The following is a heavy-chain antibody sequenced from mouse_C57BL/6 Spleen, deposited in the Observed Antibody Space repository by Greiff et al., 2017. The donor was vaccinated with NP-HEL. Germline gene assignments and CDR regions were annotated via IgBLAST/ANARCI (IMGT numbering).Heavy chain of an antibody. D-gene: IGHD1-1*01. CDR2: IWRGGST. Sequence: VQLQQSGPGLVQPSQSLSITCTVSGFSLTSYGVHWVRQSPGQGLEWLGVIWRGGSTDYNAAFISRLSISKDNSKSQVFFKMNSLQADDTAIYYCAREGEYYGSSYVWYFDVWGTGTTVTVSS. CDR3: AREGEYYGSSYVWYFDV. V-gene: IGHV2-2*01. CDR1: GFSLTSYG. J-gene: IGHJ1*03.